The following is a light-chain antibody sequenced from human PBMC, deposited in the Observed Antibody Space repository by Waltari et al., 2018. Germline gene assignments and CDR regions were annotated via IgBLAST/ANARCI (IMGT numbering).Light chain of an antibody. CDR1: QGIATW. J-gene: IGKJ4*01. CDR3: QQGNSFPLT. Sequence: TCRASQGIATWLAWYQQKPGKSPKLLIYAASSLHTGVPSRFSGTGSGTDFTLTISSLQPEDFATYYCQQGNSFPLTFGGWTKVEI. CDR2: AAS. V-gene: IGKV1-12*01.